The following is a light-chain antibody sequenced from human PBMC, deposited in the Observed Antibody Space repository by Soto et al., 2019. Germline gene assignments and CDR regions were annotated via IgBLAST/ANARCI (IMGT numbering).Light chain of an antibody. Sequence: DLQMTQSPSSLSASVGDRVTITCRASQGISNYLAWYQQKPGKVPKLLIYAASTLQSGVPSRFIGRGSGNEFPLTISRLQPEDVATYYSQKYNSAPRAFGQGTKVDIK. J-gene: IGKJ1*01. CDR2: AAS. CDR1: QGISNY. V-gene: IGKV1-27*01. CDR3: QKYNSAPRA.